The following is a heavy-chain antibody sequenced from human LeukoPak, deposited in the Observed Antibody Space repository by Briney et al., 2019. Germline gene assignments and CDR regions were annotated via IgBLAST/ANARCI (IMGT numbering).Heavy chain of an antibody. J-gene: IGHJ5*02. CDR2: ISAYNGNT. Sequence: GASVKVSCKASGYTFTSYGISWVRQAPGQGLEWMGWISAYNGNTNYAQKLQGRVTMTTDTSTSTAYMELRSLRSDDTAVYYCAGLGSGWYEGLNWFDPWGQGTLVTVSS. D-gene: IGHD6-19*01. CDR1: GYTFTSYG. V-gene: IGHV1-18*01. CDR3: AGLGSGWYEGLNWFDP.